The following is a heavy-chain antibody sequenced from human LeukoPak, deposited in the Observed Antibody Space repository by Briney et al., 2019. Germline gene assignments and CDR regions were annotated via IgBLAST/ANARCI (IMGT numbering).Heavy chain of an antibody. CDR3: AKDGYNPTGYMDV. Sequence: GGSLRLSCAASGFTFSSYGMHWVRQAPGKGLEWVAFIRYDGSNKYYADSVKGRFTISRDNSKNTLYLQMNSLRAEDTAVYYCAKDGYNPTGYMDVWGKGTTVTISS. V-gene: IGHV3-30*02. J-gene: IGHJ6*03. CDR1: GFTFSSYG. D-gene: IGHD5-24*01. CDR2: IRYDGSNK.